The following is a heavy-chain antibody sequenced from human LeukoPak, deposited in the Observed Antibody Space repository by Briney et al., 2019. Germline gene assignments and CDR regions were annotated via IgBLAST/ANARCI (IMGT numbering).Heavy chain of an antibody. CDR2: ISSSSSYI. D-gene: IGHD5-12*01. CDR3: ARDRYGYATGGFVY. J-gene: IGHJ4*02. Sequence: GGSLRLSCAASGFTFSSYSMNWVRQAPGKGLEWVSSISSSSSYIHYADSVKGRFTISRDNAKNSLYLQMNSLRAEGTAVYYCARDRYGYATGGFVYGGQGTLVTVSS. V-gene: IGHV3-21*01. CDR1: GFTFSSYS.